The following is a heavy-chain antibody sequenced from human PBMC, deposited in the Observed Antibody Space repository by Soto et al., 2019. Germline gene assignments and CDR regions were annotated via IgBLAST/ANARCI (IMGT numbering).Heavy chain of an antibody. CDR2: INSDASII. D-gene: IGHD6-13*01. Sequence: EVQLVESGGGLVQPGGSLRLSCAVSGITFRSYWMHWIRQAPGKGLVWVSPINSDASIINYADSVKGRFTISRDNARNTLYLQMNSLSVYDTAIYYCASDAAAGLKYWGQGTVVTVSS. V-gene: IGHV3-74*01. CDR1: GITFRSYW. J-gene: IGHJ4*02. CDR3: ASDAAAGLKY.